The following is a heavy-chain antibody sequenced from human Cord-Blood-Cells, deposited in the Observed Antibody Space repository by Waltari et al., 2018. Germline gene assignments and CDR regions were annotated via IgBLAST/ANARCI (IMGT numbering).Heavy chain of an antibody. J-gene: IGHJ4*02. CDR2: INHSGST. CDR1: GGSFSGYY. V-gene: IGHV4-34*01. D-gene: IGHD3-22*01. Sequence: QVQLQQWGAGLLKPSETLSLTCAVYGGSFSGYYWSWIRQPPGKGLEWIGEINHSGSTNYNPSLKSRVTISVDTSKNQFSLKLSSVTAADTAVYYCARGDYYDSSAPGDYWGQGTLVTVSS. CDR3: ARGDYYDSSAPGDY.